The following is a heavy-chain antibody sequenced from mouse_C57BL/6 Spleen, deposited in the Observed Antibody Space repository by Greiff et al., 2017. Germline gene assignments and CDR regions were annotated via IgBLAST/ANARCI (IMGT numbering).Heavy chain of an antibody. CDR3: ARDLTPYYFGY. V-gene: IGHV1-82*01. Sequence: VQLQQSGPELVKPGASVKISCKASGYAFSSSWMNWVKQRPGKGLEWIGRIYPGDGDTNYNGKFKGKATLTADKSSSTAYMQLSSLTSEDSAVYFCARDLTPYYFGYWGQGTTLTVSS. CDR1: GYAFSSSW. J-gene: IGHJ2*01. CDR2: IYPGDGDT.